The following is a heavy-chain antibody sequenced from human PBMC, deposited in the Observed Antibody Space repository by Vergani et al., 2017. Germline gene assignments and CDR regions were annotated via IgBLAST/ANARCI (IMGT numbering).Heavy chain of an antibody. CDR1: GGSISSSNW. V-gene: IGHV4-4*02. CDR3: ARQKYSSGWYYYYGMDV. CDR2: IYYSGST. D-gene: IGHD6-19*01. Sequence: QVQLQESGPGLVKPSGTLSLTCAVSGGSISSSNWWSWVRQPPGKGLEWIGEIYYSGSTYYNPSLKSRVTISVDTSKNQFSLKLSSVTAADTAVYYCARQKYSSGWYYYYGMDVWGQGTTVTVSS. J-gene: IGHJ6*02.